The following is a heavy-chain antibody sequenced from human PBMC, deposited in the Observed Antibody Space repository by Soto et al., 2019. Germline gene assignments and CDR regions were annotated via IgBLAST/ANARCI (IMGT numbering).Heavy chain of an antibody. CDR2: INHSGST. CDR3: ARGQVAVNRYYYYYYMDV. V-gene: IGHV4-39*07. Sequence: SETLSLTCTVSGGSVSSGSYYWSWIRQPPGKGLEWIGEINHSGSTNYNPSLKSRVTISVDTSKNQFSLKLSSVTAADTAVYYCARGQVAVNRYYYYYYMDVWGKGTTVTVSS. CDR1: GGSVSSGSYY. D-gene: IGHD2-15*01. J-gene: IGHJ6*03.